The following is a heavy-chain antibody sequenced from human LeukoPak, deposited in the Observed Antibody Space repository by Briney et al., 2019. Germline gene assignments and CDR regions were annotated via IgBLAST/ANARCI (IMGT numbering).Heavy chain of an antibody. CDR2: ISSSSYI. J-gene: IGHJ4*02. CDR1: GFTFSSYS. V-gene: IGHV3-21*01. Sequence: GGSLRLSCAASGFTFSSYSMNWVRQAPGKGLEWVSSISSSSYIYYADSVKGRFTISRDNAKNSLYLQMNSLRAEDTAVYYCVRAGLRTTPYYFDYWGQGTLVTVSS. CDR3: VRAGLRTTPYYFDY. D-gene: IGHD1-7*01.